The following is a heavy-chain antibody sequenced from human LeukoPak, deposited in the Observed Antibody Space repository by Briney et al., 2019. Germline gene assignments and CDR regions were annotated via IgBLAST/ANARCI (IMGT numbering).Heavy chain of an antibody. V-gene: IGHV5-51*01. Sequence: GESLKISCRGSGYRFTTYWIGWVRPMPGKGLEWMGIIYPGDSDTRYSPSFQGQVTMSADKSINTAYLQWSSLKASDTAMYYCARRQGCSSTSCPPDSWGQGTLVTVSS. J-gene: IGHJ4*02. CDR1: GYRFTTYW. D-gene: IGHD2-2*01. CDR2: IYPGDSDT. CDR3: ARRQGCSSTSCPPDS.